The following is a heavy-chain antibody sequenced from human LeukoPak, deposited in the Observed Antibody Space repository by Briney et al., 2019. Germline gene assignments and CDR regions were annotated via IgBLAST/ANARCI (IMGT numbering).Heavy chain of an antibody. J-gene: IGHJ5*02. D-gene: IGHD4-17*01. CDR1: GGTFSSYA. CDR3: ARGMTTVTNNWFDP. CDR2: IIPIFGTA. V-gene: IGHV1-69*06. Sequence: SVKVSCKASGGTFSSYAISWVRQAPGQGLEWMGGIIPIFGTANYAQKFQGRVTITADKSTSTAYMELSSLRSEDTAVYYCARGMTTVTNNWFDPWGQGTLVTVSS.